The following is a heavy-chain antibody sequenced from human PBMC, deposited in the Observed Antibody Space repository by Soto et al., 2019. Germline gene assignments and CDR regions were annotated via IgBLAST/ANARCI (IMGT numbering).Heavy chain of an antibody. CDR1: GFTFTGYW. CDR2: AEPDGSGQ. V-gene: IGHV3-7*01. J-gene: IGHJ4*02. D-gene: IGHD3-16*01. CDR3: VRDGPGGFLDY. Sequence: HPGGSLRLSCAASGFTFTGYWMSWVRQTPDKGLEWVANAEPDGSGQYYVDSVKGRFTISRDNAKNSVYLQMNSLRAEDTAVYFCVRDGPGGFLDYWGLGTLVTVSS.